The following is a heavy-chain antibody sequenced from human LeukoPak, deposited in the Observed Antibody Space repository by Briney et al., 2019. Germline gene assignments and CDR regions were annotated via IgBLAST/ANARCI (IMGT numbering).Heavy chain of an antibody. CDR3: ATGGYGDSYYYYYGMDV. CDR2: INHSGST. Sequence: SETLSLTCTVSSGSISSYYWSWIRQPPGKGLEWIGEINHSGSTNYNPSLKSRVTISVDTSKNQFSLKLSSVTAADTAVYYCATGGYGDSYYYYYGMDVWGQGTTVTVSS. J-gene: IGHJ6*02. D-gene: IGHD4-17*01. CDR1: SGSISSYY. V-gene: IGHV4-34*01.